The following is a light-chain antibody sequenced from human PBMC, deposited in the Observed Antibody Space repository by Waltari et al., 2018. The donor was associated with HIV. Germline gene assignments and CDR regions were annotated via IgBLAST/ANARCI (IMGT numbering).Light chain of an antibody. CDR3: LLFYSGVRV. Sequence: QAVVTQEPSLTVSPGGTVTLTCGSSTAAIPRGHYPYWLQRKPGQAPTTLIYNINTKPSWTPARFSGSLLGGKAALTLSGAQSEDEAEYYCLLFYSGVRVFGGGTKLTVL. CDR1: TAAIPRGHY. J-gene: IGLJ2*01. V-gene: IGLV7-46*01. CDR2: NIN.